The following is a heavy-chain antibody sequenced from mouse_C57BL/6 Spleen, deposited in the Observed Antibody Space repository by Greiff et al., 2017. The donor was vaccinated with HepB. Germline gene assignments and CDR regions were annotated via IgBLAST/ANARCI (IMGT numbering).Heavy chain of an antibody. CDR2: IYPSDSET. Sequence: QVQLQQPGAELVRPGSSVKLSCKASGYTFTSYWMDWVKQRPGQGLEWIGNIYPSDSETHYNQKFKDKATLTVDKYSSTAYMQLSSLTSEDSAVYYCARSADGFAYWGQGTLVTVSA. D-gene: IGHD1-2*01. J-gene: IGHJ3*01. CDR1: GYTFTSYW. V-gene: IGHV1-61*01. CDR3: ARSADGFAY.